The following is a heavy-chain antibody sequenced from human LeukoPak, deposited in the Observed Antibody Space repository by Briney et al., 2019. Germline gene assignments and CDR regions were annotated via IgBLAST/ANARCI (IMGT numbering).Heavy chain of an antibody. CDR2: ISGSGGSI. Sequence: GGSLRLSCEASGFTFSSYAMSWVRQAPGTGLEWVSAISGSGGSIYYADSVKGRFTISKDSSKNTVYLQMNNLRDEDTALYYCAKDPVYSTSQRYFDYWGQGTLVTVSS. V-gene: IGHV3-23*01. CDR1: GFTFSSYA. D-gene: IGHD6-13*01. CDR3: AKDPVYSTSQRYFDY. J-gene: IGHJ4*02.